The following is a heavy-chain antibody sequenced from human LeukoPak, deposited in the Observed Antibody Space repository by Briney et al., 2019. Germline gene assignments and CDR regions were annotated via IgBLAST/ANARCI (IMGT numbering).Heavy chain of an antibody. Sequence: GRSLRLSCAASGFTFSSYWMSWVRQAPGKGLEWVANIKQDGSEKYYVDSVKGRFTISRDNAKNSLYLQMNSLRAEDTAVYYCARARYSSGWRFDYWGQGTLVTVSS. D-gene: IGHD6-19*01. CDR1: GFTFSSYW. CDR3: ARARYSSGWRFDY. V-gene: IGHV3-7*01. CDR2: IKQDGSEK. J-gene: IGHJ4*02.